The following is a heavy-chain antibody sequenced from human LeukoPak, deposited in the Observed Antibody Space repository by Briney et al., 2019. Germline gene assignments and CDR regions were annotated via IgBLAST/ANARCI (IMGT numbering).Heavy chain of an antibody. D-gene: IGHD6-19*01. CDR3: ARLWTGYSSGEPVFDY. CDR1: GGSISSYY. CDR2: IYYSGST. V-gene: IGHV4-59*08. J-gene: IGHJ4*02. Sequence: SETLSLTCTVSGGSISSYYWSWIRQPPGKGLEWIGYIYYSGSTNYNPSLKSRVTISVDTSKNQFSLKLSSVTAADTAVYYCARLWTGYSSGEPVFDYWGQGTLVTVSS.